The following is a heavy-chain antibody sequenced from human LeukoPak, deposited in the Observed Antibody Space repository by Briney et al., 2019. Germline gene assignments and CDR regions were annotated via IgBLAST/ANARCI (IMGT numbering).Heavy chain of an antibody. Sequence: SETLSLTCTVSGGSISSYYWSWIRQPPGKGPEWIGSIYYTGSTNYNPSLKSRVTISLDTSKNQFSLKLTSVTAADTAVYHCASVRGYSSGWYASGFDPWGQGTLVTVSS. CDR3: ASVRGYSSGWYASGFDP. D-gene: IGHD6-19*01. CDR2: IYYTGST. CDR1: GGSISSYY. J-gene: IGHJ5*02. V-gene: IGHV4-59*12.